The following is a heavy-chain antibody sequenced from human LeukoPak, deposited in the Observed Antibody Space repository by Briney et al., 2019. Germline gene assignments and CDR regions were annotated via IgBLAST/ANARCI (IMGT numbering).Heavy chain of an antibody. CDR3: ARDRRLGYCSSTSCQGAFDI. CDR2: ISSSSSYI. J-gene: IGHJ3*02. CDR1: GFTFNSYS. Sequence: SGGSLRLSCAASGFTFNSYSMNWVRQAPGKGLEWVSSISSSSSYIYHADSVKGRFTISRDNAKNSLYLQMNSLRAEDTAVYYCARDRRLGYCSSTSCQGAFDIWGQGTMVTVSS. V-gene: IGHV3-21*01. D-gene: IGHD2-2*01.